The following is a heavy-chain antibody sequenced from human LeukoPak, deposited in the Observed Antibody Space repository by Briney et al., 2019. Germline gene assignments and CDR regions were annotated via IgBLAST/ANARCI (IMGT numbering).Heavy chain of an antibody. V-gene: IGHV3-23*01. CDR3: AKDNRPQEGGFDP. CDR2: ISGSGGST. CDR1: GFTFSSYG. Sequence: GGSLRLSCAASGFTFSSYGMSWVRQAPGKGLEWVSAISGSGGSTYYADSVKGRFTISRDNAKNSLYLQMNSLRAEDTALYYCAKDNRPQEGGFDPWGQGTLVTVSS. J-gene: IGHJ5*02.